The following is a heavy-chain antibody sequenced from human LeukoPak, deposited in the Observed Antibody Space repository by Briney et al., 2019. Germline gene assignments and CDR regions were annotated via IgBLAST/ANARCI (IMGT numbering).Heavy chain of an antibody. D-gene: IGHD2-15*01. CDR2: INHNGNVN. CDR3: AKAELVGAAGAVGY. Sequence: GRSLRLSCAASGFTFSSYGMHWVRQAPGKGLEWVASINHNGNVNYYVDSVKGRFTISRDNSKDTLYLQMNSLRAEDTAVYYCAKAELVGAAGAVGYWGQGTLVTVSS. CDR1: GFTFSSYG. V-gene: IGHV3-30*18. J-gene: IGHJ4*02.